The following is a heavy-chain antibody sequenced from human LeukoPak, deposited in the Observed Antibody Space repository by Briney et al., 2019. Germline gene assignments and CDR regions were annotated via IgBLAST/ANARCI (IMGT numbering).Heavy chain of an antibody. V-gene: IGHV3-23*01. Sequence: GGSLRLSCAASGFPFCSYAMSWVRQAPGKGLEWVSSISDRGGSTYYADSVKGRFTISRDNSKNTLYLQMNSLRAEDTAVYYCAKWIVVVNYFDYWGQGTLVTVSS. CDR2: ISDRGGST. CDR3: AKWIVVVNYFDY. J-gene: IGHJ4*02. D-gene: IGHD3-22*01. CDR1: GFPFCSYA.